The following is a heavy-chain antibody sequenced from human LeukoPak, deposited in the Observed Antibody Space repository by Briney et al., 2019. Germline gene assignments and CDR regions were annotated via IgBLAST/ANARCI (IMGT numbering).Heavy chain of an antibody. CDR1: GFTFRSYW. CDR2: VIRDGSFT. Sequence: GGSLRLSCAASGFTFRSYWMHWVRQAPGKGLEWVSRVIRDGSFTNYADSVKGRFTISRDNAKSTLYLQMSSLRAEGTALYFCVREGDDFIFDYWGQGSLVTVSS. J-gene: IGHJ4*02. CDR3: VREGDDFIFDY. V-gene: IGHV3-74*01. D-gene: IGHD3-16*01.